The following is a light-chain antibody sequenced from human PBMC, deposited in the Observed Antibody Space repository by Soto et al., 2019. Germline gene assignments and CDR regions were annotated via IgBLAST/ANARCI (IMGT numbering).Light chain of an antibody. V-gene: IGKV3-15*01. J-gene: IGKJ4*01. Sequence: EIVMTQSPATLSVSPGERATLSCRASQRVSSNLAWYQQKPGQPPRLLIHGASTRATGIPARFSGSGSGTEFTLTVSSLQSEDFAVYYCQQYNNWPFVTFGGGTKVEIK. CDR3: QQYNNWPFVT. CDR1: QRVSSN. CDR2: GAS.